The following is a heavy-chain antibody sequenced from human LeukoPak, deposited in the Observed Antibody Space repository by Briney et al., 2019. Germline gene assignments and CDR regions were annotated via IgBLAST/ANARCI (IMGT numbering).Heavy chain of an antibody. CDR2: IIPIFGTA. CDR1: GGTFSSYA. V-gene: IGHV1-69*05. CDR3: ARAWIQLWWFDP. Sequence: EASVKVSCKASGGTFSSYAISWVRQAPGQGLEWMGGIIPIFGTANYAQKFQGRVTITTDESTSTAYMELSSLRSEDTAVCYCARAWIQLWWFDPWGQGTLVTVSS. D-gene: IGHD5-18*01. J-gene: IGHJ5*02.